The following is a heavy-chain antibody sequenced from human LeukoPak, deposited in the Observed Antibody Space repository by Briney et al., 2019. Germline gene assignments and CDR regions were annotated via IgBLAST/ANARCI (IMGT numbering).Heavy chain of an antibody. J-gene: IGHJ4*02. V-gene: IGHV3-33*01. CDR1: GFTFSSYG. Sequence: PGGSLRLSCAASGFTFSSYGMHWVRQAPGKGLEWVAVIWYDGSNKYYADSVKGRFTISRDNSKNTLYLQMNSLRAEDTAVYYCARDRSTDYDFWSGLKGGYGYWGQGTLVTVSS. D-gene: IGHD3-3*01. CDR3: ARDRSTDYDFWSGLKGGYGY. CDR2: IWYDGSNK.